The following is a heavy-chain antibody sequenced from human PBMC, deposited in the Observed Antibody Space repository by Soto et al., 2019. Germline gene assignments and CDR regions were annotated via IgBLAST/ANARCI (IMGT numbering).Heavy chain of an antibody. CDR2: IWYDGSNN. J-gene: IGHJ3*02. D-gene: IGHD6-19*01. CDR1: GFTFSSYG. CDR3: AREQQWLVDDAFDI. Sequence: QVQLVESGGGVVQPGRSLRLTCAASGFTFSSYGMHWVRQAPGKGLEWVAVIWYDGSNNYYADSVKGRFTISRDNSKNTLYLQMNSLRAEDTAVYYCAREQQWLVDDAFDIWGQGRMVTVSS. V-gene: IGHV3-33*01.